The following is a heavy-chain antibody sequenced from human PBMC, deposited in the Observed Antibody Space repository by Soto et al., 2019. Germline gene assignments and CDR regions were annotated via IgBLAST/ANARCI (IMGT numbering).Heavy chain of an antibody. CDR2: IFSSGTT. CDR3: ARVPSPFDDYYATDV. V-gene: IGHV4-30-4*01. CDR1: GDSISSGNKY. D-gene: IGHD3-16*01. Sequence: SAILSLTCTVSGDSISSGNKYWSWIRQPPGKGLEWIGYIFSSGTTYYNPSLKSRLTMSLYASQNQFSLKLNSLTDADTAVYFCARVPSPFDDYYATDVWGQGTTVNVSS. J-gene: IGHJ6*02.